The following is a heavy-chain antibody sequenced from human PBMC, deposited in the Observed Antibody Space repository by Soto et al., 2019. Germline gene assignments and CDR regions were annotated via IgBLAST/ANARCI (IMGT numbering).Heavy chain of an antibody. CDR2: INHSGST. V-gene: IGHV4-34*01. D-gene: IGHD2-8*02. CDR3: ARDKITGLFDY. Sequence: QVQLQQWGAGLLKPSETLSLTCAVYGGSFSGYYWTWIRQPPGTGLEWIGEINHSGSTNYNPSLKSRVTISVDTSKIQFSLKLTSVTAADTAVYDCARDKITGLFDYWGQGTRVTVSS. J-gene: IGHJ4*02. CDR1: GGSFSGYY.